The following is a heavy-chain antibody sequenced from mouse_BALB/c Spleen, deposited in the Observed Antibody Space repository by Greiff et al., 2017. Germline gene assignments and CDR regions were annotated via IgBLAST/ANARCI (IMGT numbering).Heavy chain of an antibody. CDR1: GFTFTDYY. J-gene: IGHJ4*01. CDR2: IRNKANGYTT. V-gene: IGHV7-3*02. D-gene: IGHD2-1*01. Sequence: VQLKESGGGLVQPGGSLRLSCATSGFTFTDYYMSWVRQPPGKALEWLGFIRNKANGYTTEYSASVKGRFTISRDNSQSILYLQMNTLRAEDSATYYCARDIDGKDAMDYWGQGTSVTVSS. CDR3: ARDIDGKDAMDY.